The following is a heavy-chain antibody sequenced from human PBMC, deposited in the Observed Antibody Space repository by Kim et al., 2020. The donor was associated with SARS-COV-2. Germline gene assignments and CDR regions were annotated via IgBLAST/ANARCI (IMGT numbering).Heavy chain of an antibody. V-gene: IGHV5-51*01. D-gene: IGHD3-10*01. Sequence: SQSVQGQVTISADKSISTAYLQWSSLKASDTAMYYCARLFGEFTQGSFDYWGQGTLVTVSS. CDR3: ARLFGEFTQGSFDY. J-gene: IGHJ4*02.